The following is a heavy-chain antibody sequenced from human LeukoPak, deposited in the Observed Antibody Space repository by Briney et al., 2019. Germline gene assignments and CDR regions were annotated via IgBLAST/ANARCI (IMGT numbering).Heavy chain of an antibody. CDR3: ARVPSMIVVVITGYYYFDY. V-gene: IGHV1-18*01. J-gene: IGHJ4*02. CDR2: ISAYNGNT. D-gene: IGHD3-22*01. CDR1: GYTFTSYG. Sequence: ASVKLSCKASGYTFTSYGISWVRQAPGQGLEWMGWISAYNGNTNYAQKLQGRVTMTTDTSTSTAYMQLRSLRSDDTAVYYCARVPSMIVVVITGYYYFDYWGQGTLVTVSS.